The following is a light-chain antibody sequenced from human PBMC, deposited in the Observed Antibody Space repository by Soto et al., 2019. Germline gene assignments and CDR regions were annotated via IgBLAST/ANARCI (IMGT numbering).Light chain of an antibody. V-gene: IGLV2-11*01. Sequence: QSALTQPRSVSGSPGQSVTISCTGTSSDVGGYNYVSWYQQHPGMAPKLMIYDVSQRPSGVPDRFSGSRSGNTASLTVSGLQAEDEAEYYCCSYAGSYIYVFGTGTRSPS. CDR3: CSYAGSYIYV. CDR1: SSDVGGYNY. CDR2: DVS. J-gene: IGLJ1*01.